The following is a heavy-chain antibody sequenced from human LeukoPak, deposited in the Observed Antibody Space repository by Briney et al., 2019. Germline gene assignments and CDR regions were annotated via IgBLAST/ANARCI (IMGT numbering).Heavy chain of an antibody. D-gene: IGHD3-22*01. CDR1: GYTLTELS. J-gene: IGHJ3*02. Sequence: ASVKVSCKVSGYTLTELSMHWVRQAPGKGLEWMGGFDPEDGETIYAQKFQGRVTMTEDTSTDTGYMDLSSLRSVDTAVYYCSTVGYFDSSGYAFDIWGQGTMVTVSS. V-gene: IGHV1-24*01. CDR2: FDPEDGET. CDR3: STVGYFDSSGYAFDI.